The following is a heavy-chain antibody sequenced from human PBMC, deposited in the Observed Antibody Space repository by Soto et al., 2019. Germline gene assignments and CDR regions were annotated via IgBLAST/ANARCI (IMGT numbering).Heavy chain of an antibody. CDR3: ARAETGEYSGYDLNWFDP. CDR2: IIPILGIA. Sequence: SVKVSCKASGGTFSSYTISWVRQAPGQGLEWMGRIIPILGIANYAQKFQGRVTITADKSTSTAYMELSSLRSEDTAVYYCARAETGEYSGYDLNWFDPWGQGTLVTVSS. J-gene: IGHJ5*02. V-gene: IGHV1-69*02. D-gene: IGHD5-12*01. CDR1: GGTFSSYT.